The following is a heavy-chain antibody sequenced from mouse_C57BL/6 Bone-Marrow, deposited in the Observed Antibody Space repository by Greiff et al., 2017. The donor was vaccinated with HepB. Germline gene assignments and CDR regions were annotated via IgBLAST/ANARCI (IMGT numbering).Heavy chain of an antibody. D-gene: IGHD3-1*01. V-gene: IGHV3-6*01. J-gene: IGHJ3*01. Sequence: EVKLMESGPGLVKPSQSLSLTCSVTGYSITSGYYWNWIRQFPGNKLEWMGYISYDGSNNYNPSLKNRISITRDTSKNQFFLKLNSVTTEDTATYYCARELPQAWFAYWGQGTLVTVSA. CDR3: ARELPQAWFAY. CDR2: ISYDGSN. CDR1: GYSITSGYY.